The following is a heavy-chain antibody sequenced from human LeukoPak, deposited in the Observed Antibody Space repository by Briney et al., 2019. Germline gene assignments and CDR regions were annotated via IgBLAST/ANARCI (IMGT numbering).Heavy chain of an antibody. J-gene: IGHJ4*02. Sequence: GGSLRLSCAASGFTVSSNYMSRVRQAPGKGLEWVSVIYSGGSTYYADSVKGRFTISRDNSKNTLYLQMNSLRAEDTAVYYCACDSSGHYGFDYWGQGTLVTVSS. CDR3: ACDSSGHYGFDY. V-gene: IGHV3-53*01. CDR2: IYSGGST. D-gene: IGHD3-22*01. CDR1: GFTVSSNY.